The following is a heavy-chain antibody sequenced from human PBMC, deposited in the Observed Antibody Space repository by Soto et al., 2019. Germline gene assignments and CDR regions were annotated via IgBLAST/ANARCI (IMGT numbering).Heavy chain of an antibody. CDR1: GYTFTSYD. Sequence: ASVKVSCKASGYTFTSYDINWVRQATGQGLECLGWMNPNSGNTGYAQNFQGRLTMTRNTSISTAYMELSSLRSADTAVYYCARGGTMMDDAFYIWGQWTMVTVSS. J-gene: IGHJ3*02. V-gene: IGHV1-8*01. CDR2: MNPNSGNT. D-gene: IGHD3-22*01. CDR3: ARGGTMMDDAFYI.